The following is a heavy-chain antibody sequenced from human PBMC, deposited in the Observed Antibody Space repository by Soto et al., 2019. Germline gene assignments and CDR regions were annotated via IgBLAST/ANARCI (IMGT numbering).Heavy chain of an antibody. Sequence: WWSLRLSCSASVFTFSSYWMSWFRQAPGKGLEWVANIKQDGSEKYYVDSVKGRFTISRDNAKNSLYLQMNSLRAEDTAVYYCAKSSRQYASAIQAFFDPWGLGTLVTVSS. J-gene: IGHJ5*02. V-gene: IGHV3-7*03. CDR1: VFTFSSYW. D-gene: IGHD2-2*01. CDR3: AKSSRQYASAIQAFFDP. CDR2: IKQDGSEK.